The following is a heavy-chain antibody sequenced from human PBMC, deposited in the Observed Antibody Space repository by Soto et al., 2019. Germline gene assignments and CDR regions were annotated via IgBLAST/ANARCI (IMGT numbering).Heavy chain of an antibody. CDR1: GYTFTSYY. Sequence: ASVKVSCKASGYTFTSYYMHWVRQAPGQGLEWMGIINPSGGSTSYAQKFQGRVTMTRDTSTSTVYMELSSLRSEDTAVYYCARGGPNYYDSSGYLDYWGRGTLVTVSS. D-gene: IGHD3-22*01. V-gene: IGHV1-46*01. CDR3: ARGGPNYYDSSGYLDY. J-gene: IGHJ4*02. CDR2: INPSGGST.